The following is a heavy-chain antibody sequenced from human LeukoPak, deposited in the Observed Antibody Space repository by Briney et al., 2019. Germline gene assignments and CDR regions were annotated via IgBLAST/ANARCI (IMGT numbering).Heavy chain of an antibody. Sequence: ASVKVSCKASGYTFTSYDINWVRQATGQGLGWMGWMNPNSGNTGYAQKFQGRVTMTRNTSISTAYMELSSLRSEDTAVYYCAREAVVPYYYYMDVWGKGTTVTVSS. CDR2: MNPNSGNT. J-gene: IGHJ6*03. D-gene: IGHD2-15*01. CDR1: GYTFTSYD. CDR3: AREAVVPYYYYMDV. V-gene: IGHV1-8*01.